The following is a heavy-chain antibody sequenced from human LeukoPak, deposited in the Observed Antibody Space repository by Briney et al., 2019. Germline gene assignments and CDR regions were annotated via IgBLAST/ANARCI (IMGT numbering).Heavy chain of an antibody. CDR2: IYYSGST. J-gene: IGHJ4*02. Sequence: SETLSLTCTVSGGSISSYYGSWIRQPPGKGLEWIGYIYYSGSTNYNPSLKSRVTISVDTSKNQFSLKLSSVTAADTAVYYCARADTAMVTDYWGQGTLVTVSS. CDR1: GGSISSYY. V-gene: IGHV4-59*01. D-gene: IGHD5-18*01. CDR3: ARADTAMVTDY.